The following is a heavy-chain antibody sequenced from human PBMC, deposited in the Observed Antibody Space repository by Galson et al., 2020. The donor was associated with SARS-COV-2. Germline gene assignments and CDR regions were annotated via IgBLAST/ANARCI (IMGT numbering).Heavy chain of an antibody. V-gene: IGHV5-51*01. CDR2: IYPGDFDN. J-gene: IGHJ3*01. CDR1: GYKFATYW. CDR3: ARQVPLHGDAFDV. Sequence: GESMKISCKGSGYKFATYWIGWVRQMPGKGLEWMGIIYPGDFDNTYSQSFAGHITISVDKSTSPAYLQWSSLKSSDTAIYYCARQVPLHGDAFDVWGDGSLVSVSA.